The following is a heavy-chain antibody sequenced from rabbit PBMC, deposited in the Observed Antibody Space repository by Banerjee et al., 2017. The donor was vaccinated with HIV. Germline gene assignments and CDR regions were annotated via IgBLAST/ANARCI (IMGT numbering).Heavy chain of an antibody. V-gene: IGHV1S45*01. CDR3: ARNGGYGNYGDAGGAYRWNL. CDR2: IYAGSSGYT. Sequence: QEQLKETGGGLVQPGGSLTLSCKASGFSFSSGYDMCWVRQAPGKGLEWIACIYAGSSGYTYYASWAKGRFTISKTSSTTVTLQMTSLTAADTATYFCARNGGYGNYGDAGGAYRWNLWGPGTLVTVS. J-gene: IGHJ4*01. CDR1: GFSFSSGYD. D-gene: IGHD6-1*01.